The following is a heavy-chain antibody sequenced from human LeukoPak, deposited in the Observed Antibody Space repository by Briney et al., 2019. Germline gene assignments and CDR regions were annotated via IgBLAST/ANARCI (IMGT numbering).Heavy chain of an antibody. Sequence: PGGSLRLSCAASGFTFSSDWMSWVRQAPRQGRVWVANVKHDGSGTNYVDSVKGRFTISRDNAKNSLYLQMNSLRAEDTAVYYCARVQYQLLSFDYWGQGTLVTVSS. CDR1: GFTFSSDW. CDR2: VKHDGSGT. V-gene: IGHV3-7*01. D-gene: IGHD2-2*01. J-gene: IGHJ4*02. CDR3: ARVQYQLLSFDY.